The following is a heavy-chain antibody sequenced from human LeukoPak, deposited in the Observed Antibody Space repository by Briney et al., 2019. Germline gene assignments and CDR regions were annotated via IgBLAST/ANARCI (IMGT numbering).Heavy chain of an antibody. CDR3: ARRYDFWSGYPTAFDY. CDR2: INPNTGGT. J-gene: IGHJ4*02. CDR1: GYTFTGYY. Sequence: ASVKVSCKASGYTFTGYYMYWVRQAPGQGLEWMGFINPNTGGTIYAQKFQARVTMTRDTSISTAYMELRGLISDDTAVYCCARRYDFWSGYPTAFDYWGQGTLVTVSS. V-gene: IGHV1-2*02. D-gene: IGHD3-3*01.